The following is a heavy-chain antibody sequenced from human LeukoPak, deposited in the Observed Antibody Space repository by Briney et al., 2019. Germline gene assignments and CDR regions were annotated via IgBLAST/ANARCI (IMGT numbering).Heavy chain of an antibody. CDR1: GGSISGSSYY. D-gene: IGHD2-21*02. CDR2: IYYRGST. Sequence: SETLSLTCSVSGGSISGSSYYWGWIRQPPGKGLEWIGNIYYRGSTYYNPSLKRRVIMSIDTSKNQFSLKVNSVTATDTAVYYCAKTVWSRLAAGLDSWGQGTLVTVSS. CDR3: AKTVWSRLAAGLDS. V-gene: IGHV4-39*01. J-gene: IGHJ4*02.